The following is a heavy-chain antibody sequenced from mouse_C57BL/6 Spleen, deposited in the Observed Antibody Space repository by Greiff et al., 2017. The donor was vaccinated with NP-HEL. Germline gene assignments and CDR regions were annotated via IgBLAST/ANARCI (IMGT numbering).Heavy chain of an antibody. V-gene: IGHV1-55*01. CDR2: IYPGSGST. CDR1: GYTITSYW. D-gene: IGHD2-4*01. CDR3: ARKGLWDYDWYFDV. J-gene: IGHJ1*03. Sequence: QVQLQQPGAELVKPGASVKMSCKASGYTITSYWITWVKQRPGQGLEWIGDIYPGSGSTNYNEKFKSKATLTVDTSSSTAYMQLSSLTSEDSAVYYCARKGLWDYDWYFDVWGTGTTVTVSS.